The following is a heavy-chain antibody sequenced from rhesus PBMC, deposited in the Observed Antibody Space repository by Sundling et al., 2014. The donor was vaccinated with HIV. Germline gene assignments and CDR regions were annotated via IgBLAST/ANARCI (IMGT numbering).Heavy chain of an antibody. CDR2: ISSASSYI. Sequence: VQLVESGGGLVQPGGSLRLSCAVSGFTFSTYAMSWVRQAPGKGLEWVSSISSASSYIYYTDSVKGRFTISRDNAKNSLSLQMNSLRAEDTAEYYCTSSYGMGYFEFWGQGALVTVSS. V-gene: IGHV3-136*01. CDR1: GFTFSTYA. CDR3: TSSYGMGYFEF. J-gene: IGHJ1*01. D-gene: IGHD1-32*01.